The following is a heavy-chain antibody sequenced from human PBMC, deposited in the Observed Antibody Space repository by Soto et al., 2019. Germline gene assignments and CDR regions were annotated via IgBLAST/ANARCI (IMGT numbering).Heavy chain of an antibody. CDR2: IIPIFGTA. V-gene: IGHV1-69*13. Sequence: GASVKVSCKASGGTFSSYAISWVRQAPGQGLEWMGGIIPIFGTANYAQKFQGRVTITADESTSTAYMELSSLRSEGTAVYYCARIRYNWNDGELDYWGQGTLVTVSS. D-gene: IGHD1-1*01. CDR1: GGTFSSYA. J-gene: IGHJ4*02. CDR3: ARIRYNWNDGELDY.